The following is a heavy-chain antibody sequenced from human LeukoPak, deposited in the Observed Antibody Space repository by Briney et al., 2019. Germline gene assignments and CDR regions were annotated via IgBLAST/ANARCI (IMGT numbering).Heavy chain of an antibody. CDR3: AKGLDIVVVVVAIPSDY. CDR2: ISGSGGST. CDR1: GFTFSSYA. V-gene: IGHV3-23*01. Sequence: PGGSLGLSCAASGFTFSSYAMSWVRQAPGKGLEWVSAISGSGGSTYYADSVKDRFTISRDNSKNTLYLQMNSLRAEDTAVYYCAKGLDIVVVVVAIPSDYWGQGTLVTVSS. J-gene: IGHJ4*02. D-gene: IGHD2-15*01.